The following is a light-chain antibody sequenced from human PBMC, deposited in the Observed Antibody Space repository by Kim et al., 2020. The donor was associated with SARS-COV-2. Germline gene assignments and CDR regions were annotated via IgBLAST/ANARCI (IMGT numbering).Light chain of an antibody. CDR2: GAS. J-gene: IGKJ1*01. CDR3: QQYGSSPRT. Sequence: VLTQSPGTLSLSPGERATLSCRASQSISSSYLAWYQQKPGQAPRLLIFGASSRSTGIPDRFSGSGSGTDFTLTISRLEPEDFAVYYCQQYGSSPRTFGQGTKVDIK. CDR1: QSISSSY. V-gene: IGKV3-20*01.